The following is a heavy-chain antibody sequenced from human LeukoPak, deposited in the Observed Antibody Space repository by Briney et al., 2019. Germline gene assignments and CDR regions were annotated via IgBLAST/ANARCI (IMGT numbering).Heavy chain of an antibody. D-gene: IGHD3-9*01. CDR3: AKDRNDILTGYYYYYYGMDV. J-gene: IGHJ6*02. CDR1: GFTFSSYG. Sequence: GGSLRLSCAASGFTFSSYGMHWVRQAPGKGLEWVAVISYDGSNKYYADSVKGRFTISRDNSKNTLYLQMNSLRAEGTAVYYCAKDRNDILTGYYYYYYGMDVWGQGTTVTVSS. V-gene: IGHV3-30*18. CDR2: ISYDGSNK.